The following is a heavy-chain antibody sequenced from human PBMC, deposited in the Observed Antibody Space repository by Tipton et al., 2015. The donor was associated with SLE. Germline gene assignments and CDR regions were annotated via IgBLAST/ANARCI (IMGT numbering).Heavy chain of an antibody. CDR3: TTIITYYDFWSGYGAHGMDV. CDR1: GFTFSNAW. V-gene: IGHV3-15*01. J-gene: IGHJ6*02. D-gene: IGHD3-3*01. CDR2: IKSKTDGGTT. Sequence: QLVQSGGGLVKPGGSLRLSCAASGFTFSNAWMSWVRQAPGKGLEWVGRIKSKTDGGTTDYAAPVKGRFTISRDDSKNTLYLQMNSLKTEDTAVYYCTTIITYYDFWSGYGAHGMDVWGQGTTVTVSS.